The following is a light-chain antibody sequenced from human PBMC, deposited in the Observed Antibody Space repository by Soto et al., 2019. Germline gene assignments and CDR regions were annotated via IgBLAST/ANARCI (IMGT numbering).Light chain of an antibody. J-gene: IGLJ1*01. CDR2: GNN. V-gene: IGLV1-40*01. CDR1: SSNIGAGYD. Sequence: QSVLTQPPSVSGAPGQRVTISCTGSSSNIGAGYDVHWYQRLPGTAPRLLIFGNNNRPSGVPDRFSGSKCGTSASLAIIGLLAEDEADYYCESYDTSLCPFVFGTGTNVTVL. CDR3: ESYDTSLCPFV.